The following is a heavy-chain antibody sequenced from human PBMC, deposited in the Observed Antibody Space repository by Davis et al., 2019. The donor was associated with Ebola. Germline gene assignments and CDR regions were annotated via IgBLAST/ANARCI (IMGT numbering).Heavy chain of an antibody. CDR1: GLTLKNFA. CDR3: ARFEVEQQLVLYYYYGMDV. V-gene: IGHV3-48*03. D-gene: IGHD6-13*01. J-gene: IGHJ6*02. CDR2: ISSSGSTI. Sequence: GESLKISCVASGLTLKNFAVNWVRQAPGKGLEWVSYISSSGSTIYYADSVKGRFTISRDNAKNSLYLQMNSLRAEDTAVYYCARFEVEQQLVLYYYYGMDVWGQGTTVTVSS.